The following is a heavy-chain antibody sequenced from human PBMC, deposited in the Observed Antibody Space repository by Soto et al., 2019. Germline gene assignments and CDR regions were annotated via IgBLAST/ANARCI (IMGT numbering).Heavy chain of an antibody. CDR3: ATVVIAVAGNYYFDY. CDR2: FDPEDGET. V-gene: IGHV1-24*01. Sequence: ASVKVSCTASGYTFTSYYMHWVRQAPGKGLEWMGGFDPEDGETIYAQKFQGRVTMTEDTSTDTAYMELSSLRSEDTAVYYCATVVIAVAGNYYFDYWGQGTLVTVSS. D-gene: IGHD6-19*01. CDR1: GYTFTSYY. J-gene: IGHJ4*02.